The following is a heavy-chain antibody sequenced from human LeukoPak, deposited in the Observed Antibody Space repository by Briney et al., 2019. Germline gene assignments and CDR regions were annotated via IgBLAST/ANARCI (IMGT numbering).Heavy chain of an antibody. Sequence: PGTSLRLSCAASGFPFSGSGMHWVRQAPGKGLEWVAVIWYDGSHQYYADSAKGRFTISRDNSKNTLDLQMNSLRVEDRAVYYCAKPSITMIVVVPLDYWGQGTLVTVSS. CDR1: GFPFSGSG. V-gene: IGHV3-33*06. J-gene: IGHJ4*02. D-gene: IGHD3-22*01. CDR3: AKPSITMIVVVPLDY. CDR2: IWYDGSHQ.